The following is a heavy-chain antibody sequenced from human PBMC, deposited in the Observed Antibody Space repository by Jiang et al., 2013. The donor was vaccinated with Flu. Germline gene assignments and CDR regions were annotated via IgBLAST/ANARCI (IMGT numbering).Heavy chain of an antibody. CDR1: GGTFSSDA. CDR2: IIPISDIA. V-gene: IGHV1-69*01. CDR3: AILVGATNYFDY. D-gene: IGHD1-26*01. Sequence: GAEVKKPGSSVKLSCKASGGTFSSDAISWVRQAPGQGLEWMGGIIPISDIANYAQKFQDRVTIIADESTSTAYMELSRLRSEDTALYYCAILVGATNYFDYWGQGTLVTVSS. J-gene: IGHJ4*02.